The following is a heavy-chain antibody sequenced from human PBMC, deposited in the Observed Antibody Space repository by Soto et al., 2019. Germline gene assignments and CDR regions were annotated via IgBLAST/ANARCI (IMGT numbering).Heavy chain of an antibody. Sequence: QVQMVESGGGVVQSGRSLRLSCATSGFNFRSYGIHWVRQAPGKGLEWVGIIWYDGSNKYYADSVKGRFTISRDDSKNTVYLQMDSLRVEDTAIYYCARDNIGGSDFFDYWGQGSLVTVSS. J-gene: IGHJ4*02. D-gene: IGHD3-16*01. CDR2: IWYDGSNK. V-gene: IGHV3-33*01. CDR1: GFNFRSYG. CDR3: ARDNIGGSDFFDY.